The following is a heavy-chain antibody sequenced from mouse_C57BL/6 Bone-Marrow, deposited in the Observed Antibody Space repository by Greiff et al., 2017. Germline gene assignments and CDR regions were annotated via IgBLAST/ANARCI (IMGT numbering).Heavy chain of an antibody. CDR1: GFNINNTY. J-gene: IGHJ1*03. Sequence: EVQLQQSVAELVRPGASVKLSCTASGFNINNTYMHWVKQRPEQGLEWIGRIDPANGNTKYAPKFQGKATITADTSSNTAYLQLSSLTSEDTAIYYCARHYWYFDVWGTGTTVTVSS. V-gene: IGHV14-3*01. CDR3: ARHYWYFDV. CDR2: IDPANGNT.